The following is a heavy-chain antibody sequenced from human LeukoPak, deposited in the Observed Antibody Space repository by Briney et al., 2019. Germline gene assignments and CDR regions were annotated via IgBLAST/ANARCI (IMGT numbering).Heavy chain of an antibody. CDR1: GFTFSSYW. D-gene: IGHD2-2*01. Sequence: GGSLRLSCAASGFTFSSYWVHWVRQAPGKGLVWVSRINSDGSSTSYADSVKGRFTISRDNAKNTPYLQMNSLRAEDTAVYYCARGYCSSTSCPKDYHFDYWGQGTLVTVAS. CDR3: ARGYCSSTSCPKDYHFDY. V-gene: IGHV3-74*01. J-gene: IGHJ4*02. CDR2: INSDGSST.